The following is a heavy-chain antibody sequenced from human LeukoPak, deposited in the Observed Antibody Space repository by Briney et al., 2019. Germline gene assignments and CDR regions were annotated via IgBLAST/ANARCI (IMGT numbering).Heavy chain of an antibody. V-gene: IGHV3-23*01. J-gene: IGHJ4*02. D-gene: IGHD5-24*01. CDR2: ITDNGLAR. CDR1: GFTFRSYA. CDR3: ARDGWGWAQYDY. Sequence: GGSLRLSCTGSGFTFRSYAMGWVRQAPGKGLEWVAGITDNGLARNYAASVQGRFTIHRDDSRSTVDLQMNSLRVEDTALYYCARDGWGWAQYDYWGQGTLVTVSS.